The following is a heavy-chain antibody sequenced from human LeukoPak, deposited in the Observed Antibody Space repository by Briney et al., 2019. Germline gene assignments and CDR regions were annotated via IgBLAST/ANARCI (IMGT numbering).Heavy chain of an antibody. CDR2: IYYSGST. CDR1: GGSISSSSYY. D-gene: IGHD6-13*01. J-gene: IGHJ2*01. Sequence: SETLSPTCTVSGGSISSSSYYWGWIRQPPGKGLEWIGSIYYSGSTYYNPSLKSRVTISVDTSKNQFSLKLSSVTAADTAVYYCARRKGISSSWSRYFDLWGRGTLVTVSS. CDR3: ARRKGISSSWSRYFDL. V-gene: IGHV4-39*01.